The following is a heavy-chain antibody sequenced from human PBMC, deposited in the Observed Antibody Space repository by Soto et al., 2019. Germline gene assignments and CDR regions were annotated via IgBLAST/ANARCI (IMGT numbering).Heavy chain of an antibody. CDR1: GFTFSDYY. D-gene: IGHD6-13*01. V-gene: IGHV3-11*06. CDR3: ARAGDDIEAAATRRNRFDP. CDR2: ISTSSTYT. Sequence: QVQLVESGGGLVKPGGSLRLSCAASGFTFSDYYMSWIRQAPGKGLEWLSYISTSSTYTNYADSMKGRFTISRDNAKNSMYLQMNSLRAEDTAVYYCARAGDDIEAAATRRNRFDPWGQGTLVTVSS. J-gene: IGHJ5*02.